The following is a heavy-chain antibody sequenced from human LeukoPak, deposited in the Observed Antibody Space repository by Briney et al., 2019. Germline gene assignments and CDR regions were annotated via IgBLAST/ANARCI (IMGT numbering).Heavy chain of an antibody. V-gene: IGHV3-30*18. CDR2: ISYDGSNK. D-gene: IGHD3-22*01. Sequence: GGSLRLSCAASGFTFSSYGMHWVRQAPGKGLEWVAVISYDGSNKYYADSVKGRFTISRDNSKNTLYLQMNSLRAEDTAVYYCANHDSSGTFDYWGQGTLVTVSS. CDR1: GFTFSSYG. CDR3: ANHDSSGTFDY. J-gene: IGHJ4*02.